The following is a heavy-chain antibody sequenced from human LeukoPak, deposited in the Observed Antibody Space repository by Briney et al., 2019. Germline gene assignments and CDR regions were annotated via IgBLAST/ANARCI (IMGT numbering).Heavy chain of an antibody. D-gene: IGHD5-12*01. CDR1: GFTFSSYS. Sequence: GGSLRLSCAASGFTFSSYSMNWVRQAPGKGLEWVSSISSSSSYIYYADSVKGRFTISRDNAKNSLYLQMNSLRAEDTAVYYCAREGSGYDPDYYYYMDVWGKGTTVTISS. CDR2: ISSSSSYI. CDR3: AREGSGYDPDYYYYMDV. V-gene: IGHV3-21*01. J-gene: IGHJ6*03.